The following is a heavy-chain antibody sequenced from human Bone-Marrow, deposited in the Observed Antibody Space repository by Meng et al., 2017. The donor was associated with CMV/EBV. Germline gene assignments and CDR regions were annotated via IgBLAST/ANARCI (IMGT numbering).Heavy chain of an antibody. CDR3: AREVRFLEWLDG. CDR2: IYYSGST. D-gene: IGHD3-3*01. CDR1: GGSISSSSYY. J-gene: IGHJ4*02. Sequence: SETLSLTCTVSGGSISSSSYYWGWIRQPPGKGLEWIGSIYYSGSTYYNPSLKSRVTISVDTSKNQFSLKLSSVTAADTAVYYCAREVRFLEWLDGWGQGRLVNVAS. V-gene: IGHV4-39*07.